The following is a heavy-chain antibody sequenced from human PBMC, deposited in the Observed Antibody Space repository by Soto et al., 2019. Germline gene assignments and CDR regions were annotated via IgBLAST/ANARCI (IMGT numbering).Heavy chain of an antibody. V-gene: IGHV3-33*01. CDR2: VWNDGINK. CDR1: GFIFSAYG. CDR3: ARLAYSNFLGGLDS. D-gene: IGHD1-26*01. Sequence: GGSLRLSCAASGFIFSAYGIHWVRQAPGKGLEWVAIVWNDGINKYYADSVKGRFTIARDNFKNTVDLQMNSLRVEDTAVYYCARLAYSNFLGGLDSWGQGTLVTVSS. J-gene: IGHJ5*01.